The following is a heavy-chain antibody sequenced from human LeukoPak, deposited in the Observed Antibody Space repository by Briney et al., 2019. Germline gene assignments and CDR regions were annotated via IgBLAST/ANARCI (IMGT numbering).Heavy chain of an antibody. D-gene: IGHD3-22*01. J-gene: IGHJ3*02. V-gene: IGHV4-4*02. CDR3: ARDPYSYDSSGAFDI. CDR1: GGSISSSNW. CDR2: IYHSGST. Sequence: PSETLSLTCAVSGGSISSSNWWSWVRQPPGKGLEWIGEIYHSGSTNYNPSLKSRVTISVDKSKNQFSLKLSSVTAADAAVYFCARDPYSYDSSGAFDIWGQGTMVTVSS.